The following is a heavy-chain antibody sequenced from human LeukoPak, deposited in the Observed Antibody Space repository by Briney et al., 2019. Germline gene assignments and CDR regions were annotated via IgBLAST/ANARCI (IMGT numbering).Heavy chain of an antibody. J-gene: IGHJ4*02. V-gene: IGHV3-30*03. CDR3: ARDNRYYDSSGLDY. CDR2: ISYDGSNK. Sequence: PGGSLRLSCAASGFTFSSYGMHWVRQAPGKGLEWVAVISYDGSNKYYADSVKGRFTISRDNSKNTLYLQMNSLRAEDTAVYYCARDNRYYDSSGLDYWGQGTLVTVSS. CDR1: GFTFSSYG. D-gene: IGHD3-22*01.